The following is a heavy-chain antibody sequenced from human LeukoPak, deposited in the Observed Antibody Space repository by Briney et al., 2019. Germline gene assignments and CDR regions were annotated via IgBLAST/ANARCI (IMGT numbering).Heavy chain of an antibody. V-gene: IGHV1-46*01. CDR1: GYIFTSYY. CDR2: INPSGGST. CDR3: ARAYCTSYDSSGYYCEPLDY. Sequence: GSVKVSCKASGYIFTSYYMHWVRQAPGQGLEWTGIINPSGGSTSYAQKFQGRVTMTRDTSTSTVYMELSSLRSEDTAVYYCARAYCTSYDSSGYYCEPLDYWGQGTLVTVSS. J-gene: IGHJ4*02. D-gene: IGHD3-22*01.